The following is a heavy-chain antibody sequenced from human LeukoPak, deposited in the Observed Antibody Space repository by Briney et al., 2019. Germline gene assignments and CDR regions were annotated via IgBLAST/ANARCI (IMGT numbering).Heavy chain of an antibody. V-gene: IGHV1-8*01. CDR3: ARDTGYCSSTSCYRDDY. Sequence: ASVKVSCKASGYTFTSYDTNWVRQATGQGLEWMGWMNPNSGNTGYAQKFQGRVTMTRNTSISTAYMELSSLRSEDTAVYYCARDTGYCSSTSCYRDDYWGQGTLVTVSS. J-gene: IGHJ4*02. D-gene: IGHD2-2*02. CDR2: MNPNSGNT. CDR1: GYTFTSYD.